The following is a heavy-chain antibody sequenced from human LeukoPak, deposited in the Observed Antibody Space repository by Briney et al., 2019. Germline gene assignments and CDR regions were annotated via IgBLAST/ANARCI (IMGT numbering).Heavy chain of an antibody. CDR3: AREYCSDGTCYYYYGMDV. Sequence: TGGSLRLSCAASGFTFRSYWMRWVRQAPGKGLEWVANIKQDGSEKNYVDSVKGRFTISRDNAKNSLYLQMNSLRAEDTAVYYCAREYCSDGTCYYYYGMDVWGHGTTVTVSS. J-gene: IGHJ6*02. CDR2: IKQDGSEK. CDR1: GFTFRSYW. V-gene: IGHV3-7*03. D-gene: IGHD2-15*01.